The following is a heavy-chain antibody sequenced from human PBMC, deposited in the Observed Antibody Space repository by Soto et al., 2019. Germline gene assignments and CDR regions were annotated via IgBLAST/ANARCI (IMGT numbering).Heavy chain of an antibody. CDR3: ATGGMMVVGDAFDI. CDR2: MSYDGTKK. Sequence: QVQLVESGGGVVQPGRSLRLSCAASGFSFSSYGMHWVRQAPGEGLEWVAVMSYDGTKKYYADSVKGRFTISRDNSKNTLYLQMNSLRVEDTAVYYCATGGMMVVGDAFDILGQGTMVTVSS. J-gene: IGHJ3*02. CDR1: GFSFSSYG. D-gene: IGHD3-22*01. V-gene: IGHV3-30*03.